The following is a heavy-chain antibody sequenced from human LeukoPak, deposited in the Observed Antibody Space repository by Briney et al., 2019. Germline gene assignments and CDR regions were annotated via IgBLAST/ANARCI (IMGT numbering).Heavy chain of an antibody. Sequence: GGSLRLSCAASGFTFSSYAMSWVRQAPGKGLEWVSAISGSGGGTYCADSVKGRFTISRDKSKNTLYLQMNSLRAEDTAVYYCAKWGQYYFDSGGYNFDYWGQGTLVTVSS. CDR1: GFTFSSYA. CDR3: AKWGQYYFDSGGYNFDY. D-gene: IGHD3-22*01. V-gene: IGHV3-23*01. CDR2: ISGSGGGT. J-gene: IGHJ4*02.